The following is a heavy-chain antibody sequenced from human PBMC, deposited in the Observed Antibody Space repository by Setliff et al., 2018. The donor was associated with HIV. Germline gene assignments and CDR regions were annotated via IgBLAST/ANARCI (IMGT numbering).Heavy chain of an antibody. V-gene: IGHV4-61*01. CDR2: IYYSGST. Sequence: NPSETLSLTCTVSGGSVSSGSYYWSWIRQPLGKGLEWIGYIYYSGSTNYNPSLKSRVTISVDTSKNQFSLKLSSVTAADTAVYYCARGDYYSYYMDVWGKGTTVTVSS. CDR1: GGSVSSGSYY. CDR3: ARGDYYSYYMDV. J-gene: IGHJ6*03.